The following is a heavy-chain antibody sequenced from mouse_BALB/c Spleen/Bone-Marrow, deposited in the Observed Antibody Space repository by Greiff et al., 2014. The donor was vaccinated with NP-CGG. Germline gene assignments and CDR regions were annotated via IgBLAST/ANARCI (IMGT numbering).Heavy chain of an antibody. Sequence: EVKLVESGPELVKPGASVKISCKASGYTFTDYNMHWVKQSHGKSLEWIGNIYPYNGGTGYNQKFKSKATLTVDNSSSTAYMELRSLTSEDSAVYYCARLDGYYVAMDYWGQGTSVTVSS. CDR3: ARLDGYYVAMDY. CDR2: IYPYNGGT. D-gene: IGHD2-3*01. V-gene: IGHV1S29*02. CDR1: GYTFTDYN. J-gene: IGHJ4*01.